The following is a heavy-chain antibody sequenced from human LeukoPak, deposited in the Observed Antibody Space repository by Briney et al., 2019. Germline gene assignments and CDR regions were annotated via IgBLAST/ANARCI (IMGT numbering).Heavy chain of an antibody. CDR1: GFTFSSNW. CDR2: IKQDGSQK. J-gene: IGHJ4*02. V-gene: IGHV3-7*01. Sequence: GGSLRLPCVDSGFTFSSNWMGWVRQAPGKGLEWVANIKQDGSQKNYVDSVRGRFTISRDNAKNSLYLQMNSLRAEDTAVYYCVRDRSKGCLEYCGQGTLVTVSS. CDR3: VRDRSKGCLEY.